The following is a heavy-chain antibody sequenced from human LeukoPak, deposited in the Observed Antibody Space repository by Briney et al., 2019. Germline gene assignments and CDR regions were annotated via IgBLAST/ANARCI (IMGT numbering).Heavy chain of an antibody. CDR3: ANKSGGGAFEI. V-gene: IGHV4-4*07. CDR1: GGSINSHY. D-gene: IGHD6-25*01. CDR2: IYTTGAT. J-gene: IGHJ3*02. Sequence: SETLSLTCTVSGGSINSHYWSWIRQPAGKGLEWIGIIYTTGATNYNPSLKSRVTMSVDTSKNQFSLKVSSVTAADTAVYFCANKSGGGAFEIWGQGTAVVVSS.